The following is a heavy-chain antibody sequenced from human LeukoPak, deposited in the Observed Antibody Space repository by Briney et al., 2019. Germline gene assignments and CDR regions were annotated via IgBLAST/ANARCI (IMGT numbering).Heavy chain of an antibody. Sequence: GGTLRLSCAASGFTFSSHAMHWVRQAPGKGLEWVAVISYDGSNKYYADSVKGRFTISRDNSKNTLYLQMNSLRAEDTAVYYCARDFSSYYANSAYYGDTWFDYWGQGTLVTVSS. V-gene: IGHV3-30*04. CDR1: GFTFSSHA. D-gene: IGHD3-22*01. CDR2: ISYDGSNK. J-gene: IGHJ4*02. CDR3: ARDFSSYYANSAYYGDTWFDY.